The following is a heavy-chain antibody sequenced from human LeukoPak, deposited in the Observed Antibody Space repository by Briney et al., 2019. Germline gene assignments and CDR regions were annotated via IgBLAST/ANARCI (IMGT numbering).Heavy chain of an antibody. CDR2: ISGSGGST. D-gene: IGHD6-19*01. J-gene: IGHJ4*02. V-gene: IGHV3-23*01. CDR3: AKSDRGQWLTLPSDY. Sequence: GGSLRLSCAASGFTFSSYAMSWVREAPGKGLEWVSAISGSGGSTYYADSVKGRFTISRDNSKNTLYLQMNSLRAEDTAVYYCAKSDRGQWLTLPSDYWGQGTLVTVSS. CDR1: GFTFSSYA.